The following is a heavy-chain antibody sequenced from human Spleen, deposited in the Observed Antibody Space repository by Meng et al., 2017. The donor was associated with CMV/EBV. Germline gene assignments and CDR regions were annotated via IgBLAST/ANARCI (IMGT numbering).Heavy chain of an antibody. V-gene: IGHV4-39*07. CDR2: IYYSGST. CDR3: ARGIPLHYSGIDDYFDY. J-gene: IGHJ4*02. D-gene: IGHD1-26*01. CDR1: GGSINSSSYY. Sequence: GSLRLSCTVSGGSINSSSYYWGWIRQPPGKGLEWTGNIYYSGSTYYNPSLKSRVTISVDTSKNQFSLKLSSVTAADTAVYYCARGIPLHYSGIDDYFDYWGQGTLVTVSS.